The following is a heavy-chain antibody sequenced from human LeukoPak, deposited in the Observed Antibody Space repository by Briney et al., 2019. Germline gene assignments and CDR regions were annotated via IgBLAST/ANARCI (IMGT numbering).Heavy chain of an antibody. CDR1: GYTFTGYY. CDR3: GRDRAVAGTAIDAFDI. J-gene: IGHJ3*02. V-gene: IGHV1-2*02. CDR2: INPNSGGI. Sequence: ASVKVSCKASGYTFTGYYIHWVRQAPGQGLEWMGWINPNSGGIKYAQKFQGRVTMTRDTSISTAYMELSRLRSDDTAVYYCGRDRAVAGTAIDAFDIWGQGTTVTVSS. D-gene: IGHD6-19*01.